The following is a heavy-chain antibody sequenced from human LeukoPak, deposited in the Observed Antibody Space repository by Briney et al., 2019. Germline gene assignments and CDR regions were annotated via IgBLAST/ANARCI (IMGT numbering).Heavy chain of an antibody. D-gene: IGHD2-15*01. V-gene: IGHV1-2*02. J-gene: IGHJ4*02. Sequence: ASVKVSCKASGYTFTGYYMHWARQAPGQGLEWMGWINPNSGGTNYAQKFQGRVTMIRDTSISTAYMELSSLRSDDTAVYYCARDLEGYCSGGTCYFDYWGQGTLVTVSS. CDR3: ARDLEGYCSGGTCYFDY. CDR2: INPNSGGT. CDR1: GYTFTGYY.